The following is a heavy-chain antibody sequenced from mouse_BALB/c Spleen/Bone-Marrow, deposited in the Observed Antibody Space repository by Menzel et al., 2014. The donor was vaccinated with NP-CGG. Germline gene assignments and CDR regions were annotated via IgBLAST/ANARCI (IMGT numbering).Heavy chain of an antibody. CDR3: TRITGKFDY. Sequence: EVMLVESGGGLVQPGGSMKLSCVASGFTFSNYWMNWVRQSPEKGLEWVAEIRLKSNNYATHYAESVKGRFTVSRDDSKSSVYLQMNNLRAEDAGIYYCTRITGKFDYWGQGTTLTVSS. J-gene: IGHJ2*01. CDR2: IRLKSNNYAT. V-gene: IGHV6-6*02. CDR1: GFTFSNYW. D-gene: IGHD4-1*01.